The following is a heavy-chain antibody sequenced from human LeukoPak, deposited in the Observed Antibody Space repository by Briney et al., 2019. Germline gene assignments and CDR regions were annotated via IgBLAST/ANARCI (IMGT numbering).Heavy chain of an antibody. CDR2: IYYSGST. D-gene: IGHD4-17*01. V-gene: IGHV4-31*03. J-gene: IGHJ4*02. Sequence: PSETLSLTCTVSGGSISSGGYYWSWIRQHPGKGLEWIGYIYYSGSTYYNPSLKSRVTISVDTSKNQFSLKLSSVTATDTAVYYCARADYGDYGSSAAFDYWGQGTLVTVSS. CDR1: GGSISSGGYY. CDR3: ARADYGDYGSSAAFDY.